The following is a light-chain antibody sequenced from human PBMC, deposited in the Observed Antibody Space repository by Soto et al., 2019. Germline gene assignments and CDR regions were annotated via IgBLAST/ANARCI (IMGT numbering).Light chain of an antibody. V-gene: IGLV4-69*01. CDR1: SGHSSYA. CDR2: VDSDGSH. J-gene: IGLJ2*01. Sequence: QPVLTQSPSASASLGASVNLTCTLSSGHSSYAIAWHQQQPEKGPRYLMKVDSDGSHSKGDGIPDRFSGSSSGAERYLTISSLQSEDEADYYCQTWSTGIGVFGGGTQLTVL. CDR3: QTWSTGIGV.